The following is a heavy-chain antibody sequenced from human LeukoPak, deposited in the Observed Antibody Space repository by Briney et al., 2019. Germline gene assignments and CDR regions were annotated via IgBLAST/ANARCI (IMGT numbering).Heavy chain of an antibody. CDR3: AADSLDDYYYGMDV. Sequence: ASVKVSCKASGYTFTSYYMHWVRQAPGQGLEWMGIINPSGGSTSYAQKFQGRVTMTRDMSTSTAYMELSSLRSEDTAVYYCAADSLDDYYYGMDVWGQGTTVTVSS. V-gene: IGHV1-46*01. CDR2: INPSGGST. J-gene: IGHJ6*02. CDR1: GYTFTSYY.